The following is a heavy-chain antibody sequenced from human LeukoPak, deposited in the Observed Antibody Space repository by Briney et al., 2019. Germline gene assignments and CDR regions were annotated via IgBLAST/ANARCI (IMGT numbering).Heavy chain of an antibody. Sequence: GGSLRLSCAASGFTFGTYGMHWVRQAPGKGLEWVSDIWYNGNNKYYADSVKGRFTISRDNSKKTVYLQMNSLRVEDTAVYYCAREEGADGTSGINSWGQGTLVIVSS. CDR3: AREEGADGTSGINS. V-gene: IGHV3-33*01. CDR1: GFTFGTYG. CDR2: IWYNGNNK. D-gene: IGHD4-23*01. J-gene: IGHJ4*02.